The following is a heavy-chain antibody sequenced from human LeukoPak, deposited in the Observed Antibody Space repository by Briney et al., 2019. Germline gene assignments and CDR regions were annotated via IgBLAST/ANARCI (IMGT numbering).Heavy chain of an antibody. CDR2: VNPNSGDT. CDR3: ARGSYYDY. D-gene: IGHD1-26*01. CDR1: GYTFTGYY. V-gene: IGHV1-2*02. Sequence: ASVKVSCKASGYTFTGYYLHWVRQAPGQGLEWMGCVNPNSGDTNYAQKFQGRVTMTRDTSISTAYMELSRLRSDDTAVYYCARGSYYDYWGQGTLVTVSS. J-gene: IGHJ4*02.